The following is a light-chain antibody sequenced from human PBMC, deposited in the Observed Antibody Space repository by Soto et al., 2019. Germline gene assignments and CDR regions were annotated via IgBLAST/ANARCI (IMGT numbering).Light chain of an antibody. CDR1: QSVSSN. Sequence: EIVMTQSPATLSVSPGERATLSCRASQSVSSNLAWYQQKPGQAPRLLIYGASPRATGIPARFSGSGSGTEFTLTISSLQSEDFAVYYCQQYNNGLTFGGGTKVEIK. CDR3: QQYNNGLT. J-gene: IGKJ4*01. CDR2: GAS. V-gene: IGKV3-15*01.